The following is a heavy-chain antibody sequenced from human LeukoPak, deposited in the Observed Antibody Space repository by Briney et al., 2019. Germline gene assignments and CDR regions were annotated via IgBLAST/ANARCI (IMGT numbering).Heavy chain of an antibody. Sequence: ASVKVSCKASGYTFTGYYMHWVRQAPGQGLEWMGWINPNSGGTNYAQEFQGRVTMTRDTSISTAYMELSRLRSDDTAVYYCARAVFPPYYFDYWGQGTLVTVSS. D-gene: IGHD2-21*01. V-gene: IGHV1-2*02. CDR2: INPNSGGT. CDR1: GYTFTGYY. J-gene: IGHJ4*02. CDR3: ARAVFPPYYFDY.